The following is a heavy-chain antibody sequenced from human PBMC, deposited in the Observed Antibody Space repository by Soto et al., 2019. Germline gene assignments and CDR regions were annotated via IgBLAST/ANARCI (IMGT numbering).Heavy chain of an antibody. CDR2: MNPNSGNT. J-gene: IGHJ6*02. CDR3: ASEDYYYYGMDV. V-gene: IGHV1-8*02. CDR1: GGTFSSYA. Sequence: ASVKFSCKASGGTFSSYAISWVRQATGQGLEWMGWMNPNSGNTGYAQKFQGRVTMTRNTSISTAYMELSSLRSEDTAVYYCASEDYYYYGMDVWGQGTTVTVAS.